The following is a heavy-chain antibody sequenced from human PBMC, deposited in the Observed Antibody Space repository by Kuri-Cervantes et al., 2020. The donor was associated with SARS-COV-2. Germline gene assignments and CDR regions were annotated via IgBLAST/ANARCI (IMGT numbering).Heavy chain of an antibody. CDR2: ISYDGSNK. CDR3: ARDPSENLVVPAAILGGISNNWFDP. D-gene: IGHD2-2*02. V-gene: IGHV3-30-3*01. Sequence: GESLKISCAASGFTFSSYAMHWVRQAPGKGLEWVAVISYDGSNKYYADSEKGRFTISRDNSKNALYLQMNSLRAEDTAVYYCARDPSENLVVPAAILGGISNNWFDPWGQGTLVTVSS. CDR1: GFTFSSYA. J-gene: IGHJ5*02.